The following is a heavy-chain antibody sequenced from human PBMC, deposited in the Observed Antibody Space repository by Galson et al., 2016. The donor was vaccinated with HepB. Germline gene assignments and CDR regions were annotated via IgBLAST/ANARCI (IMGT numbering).Heavy chain of an antibody. CDR2: MAFDGSDK. Sequence: SLRLSCAASGFTFSNYGIHWVRQVSGKGLEWVAVMAFDGSDKYYTDSGRGRLTISRDNSNNTLYLQMNSLRAEDTAVYYCAKDRTPGTIATTASRSGVDVWGQGATVSVSS. CDR1: GFTFSNYG. V-gene: IGHV3-30*18. J-gene: IGHJ6*02. CDR3: AKDRTPGTIATTASRSGVDV. D-gene: IGHD6-13*01.